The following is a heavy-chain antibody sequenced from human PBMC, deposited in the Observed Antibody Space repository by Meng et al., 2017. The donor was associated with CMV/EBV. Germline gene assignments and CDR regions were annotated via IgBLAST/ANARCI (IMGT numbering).Heavy chain of an antibody. V-gene: IGHV4-30-4*08. CDR2: IYYSGST. Sequence: QAQLQESGPRLVKPSQPLSPPCTVPGGSISSGDYYWSWIRQPPGKGLEWIGYIYYSGSTYYTPSLKSRVTISVDTSKNQFSLKLSSVTAADTAVYYCAREGDNPFDYWGQGTLVTVSS. CDR3: AREGDNPFDY. J-gene: IGHJ4*02. CDR1: GGSISSGDYY. D-gene: IGHD2-21*02.